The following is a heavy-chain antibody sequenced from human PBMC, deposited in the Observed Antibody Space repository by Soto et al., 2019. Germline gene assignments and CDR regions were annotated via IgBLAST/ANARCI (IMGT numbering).Heavy chain of an antibody. CDR2: IYHSGST. CDR1: GGSISSSNW. CDR3: ARLGYCSSTSCYRGENYYYYGMDV. J-gene: IGHJ6*02. Sequence: ASETLSLTCAVSGGSISSSNWWSWVRQPPGKGLEWIGEIYHSGSTNYNPSLKSRVTISVDKSKNQFSLKLSSVTAADTAVYYCARLGYCSSTSCYRGENYYYYGMDVWGQGTTVTVSS. D-gene: IGHD2-2*02. V-gene: IGHV4-4*02.